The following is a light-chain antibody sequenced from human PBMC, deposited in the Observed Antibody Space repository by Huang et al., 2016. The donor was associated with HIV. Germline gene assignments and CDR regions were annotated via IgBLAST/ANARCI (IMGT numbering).Light chain of an antibody. CDR1: QSISSN. J-gene: IGKJ4*02. Sequence: EVVMTQSPNTLSVSSGERATLSCRASQSISSNLAWYQQKPGQAPRLLIYRASGRAAGVPARFSGSGSGTEFTLTISSLQSEDFAIYYCQQYNNWPPLTFGGGTKVEI. CDR2: RAS. CDR3: QQYNNWPPLT. V-gene: IGKV3-15*01.